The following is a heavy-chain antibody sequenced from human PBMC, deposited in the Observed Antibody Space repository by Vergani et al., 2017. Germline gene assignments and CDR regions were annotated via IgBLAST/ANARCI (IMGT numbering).Heavy chain of an antibody. CDR3: AGKTSAYDILTGYYHTHPFDY. D-gene: IGHD3-9*01. J-gene: IGHJ4*02. CDR2: IYYSGST. Sequence: QVQLQESGPGLVKPSETLSLTCTVSGGSISSYYWSWLRQPPGKGLEWIGYIYYSGSTNYNPSLKSRVTISVDTSKNQFSLKLSSVTAADTAVYYCAGKTSAYDILTGYYHTHPFDYWGQGTLVTVSS. V-gene: IGHV4-59*01. CDR1: GGSISSYY.